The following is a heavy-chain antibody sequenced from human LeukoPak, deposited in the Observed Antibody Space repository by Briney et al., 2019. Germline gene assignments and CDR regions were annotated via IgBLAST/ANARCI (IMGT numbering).Heavy chain of an antibody. J-gene: IGHJ6*02. CDR3: ARGFVGSDSSWPSYYYGMDV. CDR2: INPRGGST. CDR1: GYTFASYY. Sequence: ASVKVSCKASGYTFASYYMHWVRQAPGQGLEWMGIINPRGGSTSYAQKFQGRVTMTRDTSTSTVYMELSSLRSEDTAVYYCARGFVGSDSSWPSYYYGMDVWGQGTTVTVSS. V-gene: IGHV1-46*01. D-gene: IGHD6-13*01.